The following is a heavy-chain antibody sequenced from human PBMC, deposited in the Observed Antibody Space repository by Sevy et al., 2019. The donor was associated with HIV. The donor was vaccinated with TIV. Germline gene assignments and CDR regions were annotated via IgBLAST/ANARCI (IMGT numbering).Heavy chain of an antibody. Sequence: GGSLRLSCAASGFSFSTYAMSWVRQAPGKGLEWVAVISYDGGEKYYADSVKGRITISRDNSKNTVFLQMNSLRPEDTAVYYCARDSGLYSSSPFDYWGQGTLVSVSS. J-gene: IGHJ4*02. D-gene: IGHD6-6*01. CDR2: ISYDGGEK. V-gene: IGHV3-30-3*01. CDR1: GFSFSTYA. CDR3: ARDSGLYSSSPFDY.